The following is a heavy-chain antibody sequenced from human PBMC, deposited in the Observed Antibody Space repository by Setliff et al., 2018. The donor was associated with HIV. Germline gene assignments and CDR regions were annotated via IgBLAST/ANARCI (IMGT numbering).Heavy chain of an antibody. CDR1: GYTFTSHG. J-gene: IGHJ6*03. Sequence: VASVKVSCKASGYTFTSHGITWVRQAPGQGLEWMGWISTSNGDTNYVQNLQGRVTMTTDTPTTTAYMELRSLRSDDTAVYYCARDLGYYYYMDVWGKGTTVTVSS. CDR3: ARDLGYYYYMDV. V-gene: IGHV1-18*01. CDR2: ISTSNGDT.